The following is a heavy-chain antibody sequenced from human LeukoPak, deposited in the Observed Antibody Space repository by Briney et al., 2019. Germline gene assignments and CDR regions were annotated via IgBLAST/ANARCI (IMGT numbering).Heavy chain of an antibody. CDR1: GFTFSSYG. J-gene: IGHJ4*02. Sequence: GGSLRLSCAASGFTFSSYGMHWVRQALGKGLEWVAVIWYDGSNKYYADSVKGRFTISRDNSKNTLYLQMNSLRAEDTAVYYCARDLLGSSSWYGNWGQGTLVTVSS. CDR3: ARDLLGSSSWYGN. CDR2: IWYDGSNK. D-gene: IGHD6-13*01. V-gene: IGHV3-33*01.